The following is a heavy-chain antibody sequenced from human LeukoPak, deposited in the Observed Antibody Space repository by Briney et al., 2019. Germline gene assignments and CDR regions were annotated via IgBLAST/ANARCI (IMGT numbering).Heavy chain of an antibody. CDR2: ISTSSSSSYI. CDR3: ARRATTERGHSYGLDY. J-gene: IGHJ4*02. CDR1: GFTFSSYH. V-gene: IGHV3-21*01. D-gene: IGHD5-18*01. Sequence: PGGSLRLSCVVSGFTFSSYHMNWVRQAPGKGLGWVSSISTSSSSSYIYYADSVTGRFTISRDNAKNSLYLQMNSLRAEDTAVYYCARRATTERGHSYGLDYWGQGTLVTVSS.